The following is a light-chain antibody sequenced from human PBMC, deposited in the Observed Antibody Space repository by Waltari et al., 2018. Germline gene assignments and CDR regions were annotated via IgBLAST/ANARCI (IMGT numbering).Light chain of an antibody. CDR1: SSDLGDYDY. J-gene: IGLJ3*02. Sequence: QSALTQPTSVSGSPGQSITISCIGTSSDLGDYDYVSWYQQTPGKAPKLLIYDVTKWPSGISNRFSGSKSGNTASLTISGLQTEDEAHYYCSSFTSSTTWVFGGGTKVTVL. CDR2: DVT. CDR3: SSFTSSTTWV. V-gene: IGLV2-14*03.